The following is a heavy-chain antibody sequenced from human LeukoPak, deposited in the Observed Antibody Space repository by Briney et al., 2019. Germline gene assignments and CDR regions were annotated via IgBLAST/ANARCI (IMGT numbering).Heavy chain of an antibody. CDR2: IIPIFGTA. CDR3: ARDCSSTSCSIGNYYYYYGMDV. D-gene: IGHD2-2*01. V-gene: IGHV1-69*13. CDR1: GGTFSSYA. Sequence: GASVTVSCKASGGTFSSYAISWVRQAPGQGLEWMGGIIPIFGTANYAQKFQGRVTITADESTSTAYMELSSLRSEDTAVYYCARDCSSTSCSIGNYYYYYGMDVWGQGTTVTVSS. J-gene: IGHJ6*02.